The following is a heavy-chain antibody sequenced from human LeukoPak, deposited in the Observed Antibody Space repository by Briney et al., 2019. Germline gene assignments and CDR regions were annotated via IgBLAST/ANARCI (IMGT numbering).Heavy chain of an antibody. V-gene: IGHV4-34*01. CDR1: GGSFSGYY. CDR2: INHSGST. Sequence: SETVSLTCAVYGGSFSGYYWSWIRQPPGKGLEWIGEINHSGSTNYNPSLKSRVTISVDTSKNQFSLKLSSVTAADTAVYYCARGRLPTYSSGWFYFDYWGQGTLVTVSS. D-gene: IGHD6-19*01. CDR3: ARGRLPTYSSGWFYFDY. J-gene: IGHJ4*02.